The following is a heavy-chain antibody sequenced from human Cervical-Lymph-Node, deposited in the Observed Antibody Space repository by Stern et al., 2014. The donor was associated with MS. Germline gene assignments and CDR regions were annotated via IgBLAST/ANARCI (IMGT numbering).Heavy chain of an antibody. V-gene: IGHV7-4-1*02. CDR3: ATFQPWDLVDY. Sequence: VQLVQSGSEVKKPGASVKVSCKASGYGFSSYNMNWGRQAPGQGLEWLGWINTNTGSPKYAQGFTGRFVFSVDTSVSTTYLHISGLKAEDAAVYYCATFQPWDLVDYWVQGTLVTVSS. D-gene: IGHD1-26*01. CDR1: GYGFSSYN. CDR2: INTNTGSP. J-gene: IGHJ4*02.